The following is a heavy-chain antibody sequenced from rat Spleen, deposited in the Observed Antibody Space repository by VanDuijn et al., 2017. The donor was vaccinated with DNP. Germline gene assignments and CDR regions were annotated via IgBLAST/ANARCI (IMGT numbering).Heavy chain of an antibody. CDR1: GFTFSDYY. V-gene: IGHV5-20*01. J-gene: IGHJ2*01. CDR2: ISYDGSFT. Sequence: EVQLVESGGGLVQPGRSLKLSCAASGFTFSDYYMAWVRQAPTKGLEWVASISYDGSFTYYRDSVKGRFTISRDNAKSTLYLQMDSLRSEDTATYYCATPVPARYWGQGVMVTVSS. D-gene: IGHD3-8*01. CDR3: ATPVPARY.